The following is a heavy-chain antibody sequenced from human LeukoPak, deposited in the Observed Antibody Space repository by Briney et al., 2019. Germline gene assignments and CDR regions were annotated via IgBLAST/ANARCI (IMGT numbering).Heavy chain of an antibody. CDR1: GGSISSSSYY. CDR3: ARDRGYYDSSGYPFFDY. J-gene: IGHJ4*02. Sequence: PSETLSLTCTVSGGSISSSSYYWGWIRQPPGKGLEWIGSIYYSGSTYYNPSLKSRVTISVDTSKNQFSLKLSSVTAADTAVYYCARDRGYYDSSGYPFFDYWGQGTLVTVSS. D-gene: IGHD3-22*01. V-gene: IGHV4-39*07. CDR2: IYYSGST.